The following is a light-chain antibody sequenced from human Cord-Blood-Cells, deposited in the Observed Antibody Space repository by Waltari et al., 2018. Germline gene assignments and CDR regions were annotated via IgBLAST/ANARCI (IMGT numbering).Light chain of an antibody. CDR3: QQYGSSRALT. V-gene: IGKV3-20*01. Sequence: EIVLTQSPGTLSLSPGERATLSCRASQSVSSSYLAWYQQKPGQAPRLLIYGASSRATGIPDRFSGSGSGTDFTLTISRLEPEDFAVYYCQQYGSSRALTFGGGTKVETK. CDR1: QSVSSSY. CDR2: GAS. J-gene: IGKJ4*01.